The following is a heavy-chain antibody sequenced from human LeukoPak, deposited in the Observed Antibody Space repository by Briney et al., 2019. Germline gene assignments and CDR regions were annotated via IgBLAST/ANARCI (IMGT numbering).Heavy chain of an antibody. CDR2: IYYSGSI. D-gene: IGHD5-24*01. V-gene: IGHV4-39*01. J-gene: IGHJ4*02. CDR1: GGSISSSSYY. CDR3: ARHRSKWLQFSFDY. Sequence: KPSETLSLTCTVSGGSISSSSYYWGWIRQPPGKGLEWIGSIYYSGSIYYNPSLKSRVTISVDTSKNQFSLKLNSVTAADTAVYYCARHRSKWLQFSFDYWGQGTLVTVSS.